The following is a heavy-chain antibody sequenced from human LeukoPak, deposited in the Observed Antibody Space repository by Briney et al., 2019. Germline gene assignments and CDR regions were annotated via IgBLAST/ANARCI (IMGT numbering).Heavy chain of an antibody. D-gene: IGHD2-21*02. CDR1: GFTFSSYG. V-gene: IGHV3-30*18. J-gene: IGHJ4*02. CDR2: ISYDGSNK. Sequence: GGSLRLSCAASGFTFSSYGMHWVRQAPGKGLEWVAVISYDGSNKYYADSVKGRFTISRDNSKNTLYLQMNSLRAEDTAVHYCAKARCGGDCYALMDWGQGTLVTVSS. CDR3: AKARCGGDCYALMD.